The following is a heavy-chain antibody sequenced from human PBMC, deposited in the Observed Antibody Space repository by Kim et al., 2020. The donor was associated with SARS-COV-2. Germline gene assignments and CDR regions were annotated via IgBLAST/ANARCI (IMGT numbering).Heavy chain of an antibody. CDR1: GGSISSYY. Sequence: SETLSLTCTVSGGSISSYYWSWIRQPPGKGLEWIGYIYYSGSTNYNPSLKSRVTISVDTSKNQFSLKLSSVTAADTAVYYCARLEGYSSGWYEYYWGQGTLVTVSS. CDR3: ARLEGYSSGWYEYY. V-gene: IGHV4-59*08. J-gene: IGHJ4*02. CDR2: IYYSGST. D-gene: IGHD6-19*01.